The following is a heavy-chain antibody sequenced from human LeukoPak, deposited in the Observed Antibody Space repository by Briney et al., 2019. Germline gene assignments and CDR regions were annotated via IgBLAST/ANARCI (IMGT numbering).Heavy chain of an antibody. D-gene: IGHD6-19*01. CDR3: ARAAVGNGWHSDY. Sequence: GASVKVSCKISGYTFTTYGITWVRQARGQGLEWMGWISAYNGNTNYALKLQGRVTMTTDTSTTTVYMELRSLRSDDTALYNCARAAVGNGWHSDYWGQGTLVTVSS. J-gene: IGHJ4*02. V-gene: IGHV1-18*01. CDR2: ISAYNGNT. CDR1: GYTFTTYG.